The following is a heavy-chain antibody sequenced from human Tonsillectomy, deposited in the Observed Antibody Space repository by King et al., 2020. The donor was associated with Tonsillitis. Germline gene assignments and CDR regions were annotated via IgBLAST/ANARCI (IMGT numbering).Heavy chain of an antibody. CDR1: GGSFSGYY. J-gene: IGHJ6*03. CDR3: ALGGVSIFGVIVADSFYYYMDV. V-gene: IGHV4-34*01. CDR2: INHSGST. Sequence: QVQLQQWGARLLKPSETLSLTCAVYGGSFSGYYWTWIRQPPGKGLEWIGEINHSGSTNYNPSLKSRGTISVDTSKNQFSLTLSSVTAADTAVDYCALGGVSIFGVIVADSFYYYMDVWGKGTTVTVPS. D-gene: IGHD3-3*01.